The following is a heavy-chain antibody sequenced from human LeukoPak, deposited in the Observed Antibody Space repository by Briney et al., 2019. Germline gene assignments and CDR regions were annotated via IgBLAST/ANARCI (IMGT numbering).Heavy chain of an antibody. CDR3: ARDLYNSASR. V-gene: IGHV3-7*03. D-gene: IGHD6-25*01. J-gene: IGHJ4*02. CDR1: GFTFSSSW. CDR2: IKQDGGEK. Sequence: GGSLRLSCAASGFTFSSSWMTWVRQAPGKGLEWVANIKQDGGEKYYVDSVKGRFTISRDNAKNSLYLQMNSLRADDTAVYYCARDLYNSASRWGQGTLVTVSS.